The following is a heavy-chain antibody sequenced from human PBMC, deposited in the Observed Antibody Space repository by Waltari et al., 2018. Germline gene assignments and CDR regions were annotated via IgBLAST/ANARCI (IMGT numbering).Heavy chain of an antibody. CDR2: IYYSGST. D-gene: IGHD3-22*01. V-gene: IGHV4-59*11. CDR3: ARDRTYYYDSSGYYISGYGMDV. J-gene: IGHJ6*02. CDR1: AGSISSHS. Sequence: QVQLQASGPGLVKPSETLSLTCTVSAGSISSHSWSWIPQPPGKAPAGIGYIYYSGSTNYNPSLKSRVTISVDTSKNQFSLKLSSVTAADTAVYYCARDRTYYYDSSGYYISGYGMDVWGQGTTVTVSS.